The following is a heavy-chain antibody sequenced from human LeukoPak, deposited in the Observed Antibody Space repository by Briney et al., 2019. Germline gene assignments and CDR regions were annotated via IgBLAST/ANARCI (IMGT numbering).Heavy chain of an antibody. J-gene: IGHJ6*03. V-gene: IGHV3-43D*03. CDR1: GFTFDDYA. Sequence: GGSLRLSCAASGFTFDDYAMHWVRHAPGKGLEWVSLISWDGGSTYYADSVKGRFTISRDNSKNSLYLQMNSLRVDDTALYYCARRNYYYYYMDVWGKGTTVTVSS. CDR2: ISWDGGST. CDR3: ARRNYYYYYMDV.